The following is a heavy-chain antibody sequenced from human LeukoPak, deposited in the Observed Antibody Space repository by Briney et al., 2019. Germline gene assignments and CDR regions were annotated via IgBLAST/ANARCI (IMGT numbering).Heavy chain of an antibody. CDR1: GFTFSSYG. CDR3: AREPDYGDYQFDY. CDR2: ISGSGGST. D-gene: IGHD4-17*01. J-gene: IGHJ4*02. V-gene: IGHV3-23*01. Sequence: GGSLRLSCAASGFTFSSYGMSWVRQAPGKGLEWVSAISGSGGSTYYADSVKGRFTISRDNAKNSLYLQMNSLRAEDTALYHCAREPDYGDYQFDYWGQGTLVTVSS.